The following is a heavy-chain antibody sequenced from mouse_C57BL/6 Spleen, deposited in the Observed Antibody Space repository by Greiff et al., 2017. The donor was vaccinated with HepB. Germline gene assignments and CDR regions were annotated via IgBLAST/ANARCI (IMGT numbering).Heavy chain of an antibody. CDR1: GYSITSGYY. J-gene: IGHJ2*01. CDR3: ASHYYDYGKGIDY. Sequence: EVKLMESGPGLVKPSQSLSLTCSVTGYSITSGYYWNWIRQFPGNKLEWMGYISYDGSNNYNPSLKNRISITRDKSKNQFFLTLNSVTTEDTATYYCASHYYDYGKGIDYWGQGTTLTVSS. CDR2: ISYDGSN. V-gene: IGHV3-6*01. D-gene: IGHD2-4*01.